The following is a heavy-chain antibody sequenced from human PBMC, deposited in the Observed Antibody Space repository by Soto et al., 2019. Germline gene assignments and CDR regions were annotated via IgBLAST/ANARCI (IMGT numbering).Heavy chain of an antibody. D-gene: IGHD2-2*01. CDR3: ARLGPTRKVVPAAMYSDDYYYGMDV. J-gene: IGHJ6*02. CDR2: IYPGDSDT. CDR1: GYSFTSSW. Sequence: GESLKISCQGSGYSFTSSWISWVRQMPGKGLEWMGSIYPGDSDTRYSPSFQGQVTISADKSISTAYLQWSSLKASDTAMYYCARLGPTRKVVPAAMYSDDYYYGMDVWGQGTTVTVSS. V-gene: IGHV5-51*01.